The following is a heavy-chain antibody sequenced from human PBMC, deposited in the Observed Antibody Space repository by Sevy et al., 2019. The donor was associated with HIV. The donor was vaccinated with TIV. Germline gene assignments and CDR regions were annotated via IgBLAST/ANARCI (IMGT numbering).Heavy chain of an antibody. V-gene: IGHV3-21*01. Sequence: GGSLRLSCAASGFTFSYYNMNWVRQAPGKGLEWVSYISSGSSYVYHADSVKGRFTISRDNAKNSLYLQMNSLRTEDTAVYYCASPLHYYDSPSAYWGQGTQVTVSS. CDR2: ISSGSSYV. D-gene: IGHD3-22*01. J-gene: IGHJ4*02. CDR1: GFTFSYYN. CDR3: ASPLHYYDSPSAY.